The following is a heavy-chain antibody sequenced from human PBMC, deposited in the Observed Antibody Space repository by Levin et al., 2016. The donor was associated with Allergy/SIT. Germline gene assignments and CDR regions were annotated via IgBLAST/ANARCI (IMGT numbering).Heavy chain of an antibody. CDR1: GGTFSSYA. D-gene: IGHD3-10*01. CDR2: IIPIFGTA. J-gene: IGHJ3*02. Sequence: SVKVSCKASGGTFSSYAISWVRQAPGQGLEWMGGIIPIFGTANYAQKFQGRVTITADESTSTAYMELSSLRSEDTAVYYCARDQRHYYGSGSYGAFDIWGQGTTVTVSS. CDR3: ARDQRHYYGSGSYGAFDI. V-gene: IGHV1-69*13.